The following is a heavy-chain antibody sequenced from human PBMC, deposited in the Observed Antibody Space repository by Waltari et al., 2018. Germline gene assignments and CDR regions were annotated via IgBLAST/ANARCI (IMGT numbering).Heavy chain of an antibody. CDR3: ARNREGRPIDY. Sequence: QVQLQESGPGLVKPSETLSLTCTVSGGSISSYYWSWIRQPPGKGLEWIGYIYYSGTTNYNPSLKMRGTISVDTSKNQFSLNLSSVTAADTAVYYCARNREGRPIDYWGQGTLVTVSS. CDR2: IYYSGTT. CDR1: GGSISSYY. J-gene: IGHJ4*02. V-gene: IGHV4-59*08. D-gene: IGHD6-6*01.